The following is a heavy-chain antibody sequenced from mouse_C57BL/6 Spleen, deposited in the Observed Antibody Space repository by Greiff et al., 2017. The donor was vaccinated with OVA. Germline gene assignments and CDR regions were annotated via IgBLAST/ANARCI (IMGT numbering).Heavy chain of an antibody. J-gene: IGHJ4*01. D-gene: IGHD1-1*02. CDR2: IYPGDGDT. CDR3: ARNYGDYDYAMDY. Sequence: VQLQQSGPELVKPGASVKISCKASGYAFSSSWMNWVKQRPGKGLEWIGRIYPGDGDTNYNGKFKGKATLTADKASSTAYMQLSSLTSEDSAVSFCARNYGDYDYAMDYWGQGTSVTVSS. V-gene: IGHV1-82*01. CDR1: GYAFSSSW.